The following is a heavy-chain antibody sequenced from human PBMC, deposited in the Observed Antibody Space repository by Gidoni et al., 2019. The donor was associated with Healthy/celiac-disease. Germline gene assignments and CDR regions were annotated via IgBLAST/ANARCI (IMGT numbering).Heavy chain of an antibody. J-gene: IGHJ3*02. CDR1: GGSISSSSYY. Sequence: PSETLSLTCTVSGGSISSSSYYWGWIRQPPGKGLEWIGSTYYSGSTYYNPSLKSRVTISVDSSKNQFSLKLSSVTAADTAVYYCARPLIRRDAFDIWGQGTIVTVSS. CDR2: TYYSGST. V-gene: IGHV4-39*01. CDR3: ARPLIRRDAFDI.